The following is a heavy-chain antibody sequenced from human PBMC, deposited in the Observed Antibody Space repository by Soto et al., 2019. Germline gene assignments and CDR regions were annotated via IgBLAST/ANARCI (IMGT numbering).Heavy chain of an antibody. CDR3: AKGGIAAAGTGNNWFDP. Sequence: EVQLVESGGGLVQPGGSLRLSCAASGFTFSSYWMGWVRQAPGKGLEWVANIKQDGSEKYYVDSVKGRFTISRDNAKNSLYLQMNSLRAEDTAVYYCAKGGIAAAGTGNNWFDPWGQGTLVTVSS. CDR2: IKQDGSEK. V-gene: IGHV3-7*03. D-gene: IGHD6-13*01. CDR1: GFTFSSYW. J-gene: IGHJ5*02.